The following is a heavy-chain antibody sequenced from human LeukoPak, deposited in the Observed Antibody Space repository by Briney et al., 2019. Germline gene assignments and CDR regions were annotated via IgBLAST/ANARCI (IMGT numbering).Heavy chain of an antibody. V-gene: IGHV3-23*01. CDR1: GFTFSSYA. CDR3: AKGGSGGYYFDY. Sequence: GGSLRLSCAASGFTFSSYAMSWVRQAPGQGLEWVSAISDSGGSTYYADSVKGRFTISRDNSKNTLYLQMNSLRAEDTAVYYCAKGGSGGYYFDYWGQGTLVTVSS. D-gene: IGHD3-10*01. J-gene: IGHJ4*02. CDR2: ISDSGGST.